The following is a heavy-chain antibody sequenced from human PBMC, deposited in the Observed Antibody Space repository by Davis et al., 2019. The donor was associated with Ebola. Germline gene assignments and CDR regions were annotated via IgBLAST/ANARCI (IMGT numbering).Heavy chain of an antibody. CDR3: ARDRGSSWYSPWPYYFDY. D-gene: IGHD6-13*01. CDR1: GYTFTSYY. Sequence: ASVKVSCKASGYTFTSYYMHWVRQAPGQGLEWMGIINPSGGSTSYAQKFQGRVTITADESTSTAYMELSSLRSEDTAVYYCARDRGSSWYSPWPYYFDYWGQGTLVTVSS. J-gene: IGHJ4*02. V-gene: IGHV1-46*01. CDR2: INPSGGST.